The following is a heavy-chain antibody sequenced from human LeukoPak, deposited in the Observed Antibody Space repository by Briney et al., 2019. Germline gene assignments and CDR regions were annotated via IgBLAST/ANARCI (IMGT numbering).Heavy chain of an antibody. D-gene: IGHD5-12*01. CDR3: ARDLGYNTRGHSGYDEGGY. CDR1: GGSISSSNW. J-gene: IGHJ4*02. CDR2: IYHSGST. Sequence: SETLSLTCAVSGGSISSSNWWSWVRQPPGKGLEWIGEIYHSGSTNYNPSLKSRVTISVDKFKNQFSLKLSSVTAADTAVYYCARDLGYNTRGHSGYDEGGYWGQGTLVTVSS. V-gene: IGHV4-4*02.